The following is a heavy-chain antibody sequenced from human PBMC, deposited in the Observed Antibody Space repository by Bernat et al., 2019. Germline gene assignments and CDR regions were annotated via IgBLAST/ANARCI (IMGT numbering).Heavy chain of an antibody. V-gene: IGHV3-33*06. CDR3: AKVAGPYGDHNCYFDL. CDR2: IWYDGSNE. Sequence: QVQLVESGGGVVQPGRSLRLSCAASGFTFSSFGMHWVRQAPGKGLEWVALIWYDGSNEYYADSVKGRFTISRDNSKNTLFLQMNSLRAEDTSVYYCAKVAGPYGDHNCYFDLWGRGTLVTVSS. CDR1: GFTFSSFG. D-gene: IGHD4-17*01. J-gene: IGHJ2*01.